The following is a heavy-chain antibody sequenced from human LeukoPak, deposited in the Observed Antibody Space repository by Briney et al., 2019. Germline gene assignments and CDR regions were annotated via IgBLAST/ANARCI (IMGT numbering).Heavy chain of an antibody. CDR1: GFTFSDYY. V-gene: IGHV3-11*01. D-gene: IGHD3-22*01. Sequence: GGSLRLSCAASGFTFSDYYMSWIRQAPGKGLEWVSYISSSGSTMYYADSVKGRFTIPRDNAKNSLYLQMNSLRAEDTAVYYCARVIFYDSSGYYDYWGQGTLVTVSS. CDR2: ISSSGSTM. J-gene: IGHJ4*02. CDR3: ARVIFYDSSGYYDY.